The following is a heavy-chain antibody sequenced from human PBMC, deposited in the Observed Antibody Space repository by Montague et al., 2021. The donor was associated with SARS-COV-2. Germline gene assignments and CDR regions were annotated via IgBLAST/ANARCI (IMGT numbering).Heavy chain of an antibody. CDR3: ARGGRGRLLEYGMDV. J-gene: IGHJ6*02. V-gene: IGHV4-59*01. Sequence: SETLSLTCTVSGGSISSYYWSWIRQPPGKGLEWVGYIYYSGSTNYNPSLKSRVTISVDTSKKQFSLKLSSVTAADTAVYYCARGGRGRLLEYGMDVWGQGTTVTVSS. CDR1: GGSISSYY. CDR2: IYYSGST. D-gene: IGHD3-3*01.